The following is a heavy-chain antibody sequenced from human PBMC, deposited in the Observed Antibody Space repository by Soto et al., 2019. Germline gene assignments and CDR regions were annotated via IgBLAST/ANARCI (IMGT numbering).Heavy chain of an antibody. CDR3: ARVQTLFGIINVFDY. Sequence: SETLSLTCNVSGGFISNYYWSWVRQPPGKGLEWIGYIYYSGSTHYNPSLKSRVSISVDTSESQFSLKVTSVTAADTAVYFCARVQTLFGIINVFDYWGQGTLVTVSS. CDR2: IYYSGST. D-gene: IGHD3-16*01. J-gene: IGHJ4*02. CDR1: GGFISNYY. V-gene: IGHV4-59*12.